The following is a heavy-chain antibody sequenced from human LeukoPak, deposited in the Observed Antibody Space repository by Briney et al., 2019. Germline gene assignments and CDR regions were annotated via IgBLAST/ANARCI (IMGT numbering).Heavy chain of an antibody. CDR3: ARPARYSSGWAEDYFDY. J-gene: IGHJ4*02. D-gene: IGHD6-19*01. V-gene: IGHV4-39*01. Sequence: PSETLSLTCTVSGGSISSSSYYWGWIRQPPGKGLEWIGSIYYSGSTYYNPSLKSRVTISVDTSKNQFSLKLSSVTAADTAVYYCARPARYSSGWAEDYFDYWGQGTLVTVSS. CDR1: GGSISSSSYY. CDR2: IYYSGST.